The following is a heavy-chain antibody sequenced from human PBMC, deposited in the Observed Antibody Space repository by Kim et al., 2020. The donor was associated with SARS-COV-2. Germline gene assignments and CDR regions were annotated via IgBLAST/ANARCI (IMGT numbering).Heavy chain of an antibody. CDR3: ARDPDSSGYSAFDI. V-gene: IGHV3-53*01. D-gene: IGHD3-22*01. Sequence: ADSVKGRFTISRDKSKNTLLLQMNSLRAEDTAVYYCARDPDSSGYSAFDIWGQGTMVTVSS. J-gene: IGHJ3*02.